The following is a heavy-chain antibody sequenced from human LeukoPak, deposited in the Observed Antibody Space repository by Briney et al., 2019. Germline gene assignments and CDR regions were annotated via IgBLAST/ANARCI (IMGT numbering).Heavy chain of an antibody. CDR3: AREAHSRHGGYGHYFDY. V-gene: IGHV4-59*01. CDR1: GGSITESY. Sequence: SETLSLTCTVSGGSITESYWSWIRQPPGKGLEWIGNIYYSGSTNYKPSLKGRVTISLNTSKNQFSLKLSSVTAADTAVYYCAREAHSRHGGYGHYFDYWGQGSLVTVSS. CDR2: IYYSGST. D-gene: IGHD5-12*01. J-gene: IGHJ4*02.